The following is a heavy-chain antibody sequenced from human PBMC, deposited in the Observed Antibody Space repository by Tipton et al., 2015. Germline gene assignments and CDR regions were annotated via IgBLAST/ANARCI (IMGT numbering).Heavy chain of an antibody. D-gene: IGHD6-19*01. CDR3: AKETGYNSGWEDH. CDR1: GFTFSSYA. CDR2: LSGSGTST. V-gene: IGHV3-23*01. J-gene: IGHJ4*02. Sequence: SLRLSCAASGFTFSSYAMNWVRQAPGKGLEWVSGLSGSGTSTYDADSVKGRFTISRDNSKNTLNLQMNSLRAGDTAVYYCAKETGYNSGWEDHWGQGTLVTVSS.